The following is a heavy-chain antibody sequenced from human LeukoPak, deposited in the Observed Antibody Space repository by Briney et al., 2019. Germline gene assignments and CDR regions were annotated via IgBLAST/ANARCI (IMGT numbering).Heavy chain of an antibody. CDR3: ARDRGDILSGLYMDV. J-gene: IGHJ6*03. Sequence: GASVKVSCKASGYTFTRYGVSWVRQAPGQGLGCMGWISAYNGHTNYAQKFQGRVTMTTDTSTSTASMELRSLRSDDTAVYYCARDRGDILSGLYMDVWGKGTTVTVSS. D-gene: IGHD3-9*01. V-gene: IGHV1-18*01. CDR2: ISAYNGHT. CDR1: GYTFTRYG.